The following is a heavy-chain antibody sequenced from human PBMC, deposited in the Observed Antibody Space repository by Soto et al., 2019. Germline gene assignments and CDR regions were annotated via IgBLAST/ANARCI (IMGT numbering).Heavy chain of an antibody. J-gene: IGHJ6*02. D-gene: IGHD2-2*01. CDR3: ARYIPGVRYYGMDV. CDR1: GFMFSSLG. Sequence: GGSLRLSCAASGFMFSSLGMHWVRQAPGKGLDWVAVISNDGSKIYYADSVKGRFAISRDNSKNTVSLQMNSLRVEDTAVYYCARYIPGVRYYGMDVWGQGTTVTVSS. CDR2: ISNDGSKI. V-gene: IGHV3-30*03.